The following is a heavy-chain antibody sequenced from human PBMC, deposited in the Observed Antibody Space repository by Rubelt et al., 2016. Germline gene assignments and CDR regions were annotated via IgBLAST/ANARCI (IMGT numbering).Heavy chain of an antibody. CDR2: INQDGSEK. CDR1: GFTFSDHC. D-gene: IGHD5/OR15-5a*01. Sequence: GGSLRLSCAASGFTFSDHCMSWVRQAPGKGLEWVANINQDGSEKKYVDSVKGRFTISRDNAKNSLFLQMSSLRAEDTAVYYLARAPQVYCSYGLEVWGQGTTVTVSS. V-gene: IGHV3-7*03. J-gene: IGHJ6*02. CDR3: ARAPQVYCSYGLEV.